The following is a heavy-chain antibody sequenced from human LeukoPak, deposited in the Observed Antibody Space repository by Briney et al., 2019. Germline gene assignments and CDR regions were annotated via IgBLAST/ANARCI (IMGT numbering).Heavy chain of an antibody. J-gene: IGHJ4*02. V-gene: IGHV4-34*01. CDR1: GGSFSGYY. CDR3: ARLLTPDYYGSGSPTSY. D-gene: IGHD3-10*01. CDR2: INHSGST. Sequence: KPSETLSLTCAVYGGSFSGYYWSWIRQPPGKGLEWIGEINHSGSTNYNPSLKSRVTISVDTSKNQFSLKLSSVTAADTAVYYCARLLTPDYYGSGSPTSYWGQGTLVTVSS.